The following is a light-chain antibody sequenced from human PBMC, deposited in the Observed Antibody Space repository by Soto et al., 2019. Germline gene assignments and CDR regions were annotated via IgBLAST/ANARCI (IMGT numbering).Light chain of an antibody. CDR1: QSMGSW. J-gene: IGKJ1*01. CDR2: DVS. CDR3: QQYNGYAWT. Sequence: DIQMTQSPSTLSASIGDRVTITCRASQSMGSWLAWYQQRPGKAPKVLIYDVSTLKSGVPSRFSGSGSGTVFTLTISNLXXXXXATYYCQQYNGYAWTFGQGSKVEIK. V-gene: IGKV1-5*01.